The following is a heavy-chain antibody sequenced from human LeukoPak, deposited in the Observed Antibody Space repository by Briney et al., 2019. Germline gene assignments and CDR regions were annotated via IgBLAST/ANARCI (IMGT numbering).Heavy chain of an antibody. CDR3: AKTLPPLYYYDSSGYSLPQKPLDY. D-gene: IGHD3-22*01. V-gene: IGHV3-30*18. CDR1: GFTFSSYG. CDR2: ISYDGSNK. J-gene: IGHJ4*02. Sequence: GGSLRLSCAASGFTFSSYGMHWVRQAPGKGLEWVAVISYDGSNKYYADSVKGRFTISRDNSKNTLYLQMNSLRAEDTAVYYCAKTLPPLYYYDSSGYSLPQKPLDYWGQGTLVTVSS.